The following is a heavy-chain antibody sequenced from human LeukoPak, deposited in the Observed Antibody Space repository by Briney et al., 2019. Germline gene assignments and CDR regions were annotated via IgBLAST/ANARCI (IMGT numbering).Heavy chain of an antibody. Sequence: PGGSLRLSCAASGFTFSSYWMSWVRQAPGKGLEWVANIKQDGSEKYYVDSVKGRFTISRDNAKNSLYLQMNSLRAEDTAVYYCARARGIFPYYYYYMDVWRKGTTVTVSS. D-gene: IGHD2-21*01. J-gene: IGHJ6*03. CDR2: IKQDGSEK. CDR3: ARARGIFPYYYYYMDV. CDR1: GFTFSSYW. V-gene: IGHV3-7*01.